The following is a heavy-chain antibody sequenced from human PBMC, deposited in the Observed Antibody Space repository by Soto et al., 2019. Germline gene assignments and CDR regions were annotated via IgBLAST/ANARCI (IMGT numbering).Heavy chain of an antibody. CDR3: ARLPVVVIALGYFDP. J-gene: IGHJ5*02. Sequence: QLQLQESGPGLVKPSETLSLTCTVSGDSISSSYYWGWVRQPPGKGLECIGAVYYTGFTYYNPSLKCRLTISLDTSKNQFSLRLSSVTAADTAIYYYARLPVVVIALGYFDPWGPGTLVTVSS. V-gene: IGHV4-39*01. CDR1: GDSISSSYY. CDR2: VYYTGFT. D-gene: IGHD2-21*01.